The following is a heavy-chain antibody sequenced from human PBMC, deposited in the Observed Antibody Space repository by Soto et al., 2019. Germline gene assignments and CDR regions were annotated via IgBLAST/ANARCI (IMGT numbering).Heavy chain of an antibody. CDR1: GFTFSSYG. Sequence: PGGSLRLSCAASGFTFSSYGMHWVRQAPGKGLEWVAVISYDGSNKYYADSVKGRFTISRDNSKNTLYLQMNSLRAEDTAVYYCAKDYCSGGSCYSSHYYYGMDVWGQGTTVTAP. J-gene: IGHJ6*02. CDR2: ISYDGSNK. D-gene: IGHD2-15*01. V-gene: IGHV3-30*18. CDR3: AKDYCSGGSCYSSHYYYGMDV.